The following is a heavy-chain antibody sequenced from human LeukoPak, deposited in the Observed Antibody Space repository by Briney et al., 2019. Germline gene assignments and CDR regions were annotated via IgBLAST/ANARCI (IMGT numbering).Heavy chain of an antibody. J-gene: IGHJ3*02. D-gene: IGHD3-10*01. CDR1: GLIVSSNY. CDR3: ARAPLSRGSGSFAFDI. Sequence: GGSLRLSCAASGLIVSSNYMTWVRQAPGKGLEWVSVIYSGGSTYYADSVKGRFTISRDNSKNTLYLQMNSLRAEDTAVYYCARAPLSRGSGSFAFDIWGQGTMVTVSS. CDR2: IYSGGST. V-gene: IGHV3-53*01.